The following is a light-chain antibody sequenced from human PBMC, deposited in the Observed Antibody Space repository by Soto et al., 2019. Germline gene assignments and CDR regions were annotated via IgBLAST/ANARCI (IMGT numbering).Light chain of an antibody. J-gene: IGKJ1*01. Sequence: DIQMTQSPSTLSASVVDRVTITCRASQSISSWLAWYQQKPGKAPKPLIYDASSLESGVPSRFSGSGSGTEFTLTISSLQPDDFATYYCQQYNSYWTFGQGTKVDI. V-gene: IGKV1-5*01. CDR2: DAS. CDR1: QSISSW. CDR3: QQYNSYWT.